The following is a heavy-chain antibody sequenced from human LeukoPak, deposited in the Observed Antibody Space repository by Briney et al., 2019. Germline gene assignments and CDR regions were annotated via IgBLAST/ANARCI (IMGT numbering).Heavy chain of an antibody. V-gene: IGHV4-34*01. CDR1: GGSISSYY. Sequence: SETLSLTCTVSGGSISSYYWSWIRQPPGKGLEWIGEINHSGSTNYNPSLKSRVTISVDTSKNQFSLKLSSVTAADTAVYYCARWRVGASSLFDYWGQGTLVTVSS. CDR3: ARWRVGASSLFDY. D-gene: IGHD1-26*01. J-gene: IGHJ4*02. CDR2: INHSGST.